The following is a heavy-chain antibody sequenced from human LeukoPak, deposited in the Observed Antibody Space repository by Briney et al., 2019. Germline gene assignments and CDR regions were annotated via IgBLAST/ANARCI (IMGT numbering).Heavy chain of an antibody. CDR1: GGTFSNYA. CDR2: IIPIFDTA. D-gene: IGHD3-10*01. V-gene: IGHV1-69*13. Sequence: GASVKVSCKASGGTFSNYAISWVRQAPGQGLEWMGVIIPIFDTASYAQKFQGRVAITADESTSTAYMELSSLRSEDTAVYYCARDLGDSFDYWGQGTLVTVSS. CDR3: ARDLGDSFDY. J-gene: IGHJ4*02.